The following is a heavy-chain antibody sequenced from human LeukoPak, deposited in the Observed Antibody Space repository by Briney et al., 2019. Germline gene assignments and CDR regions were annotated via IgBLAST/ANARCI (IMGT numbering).Heavy chain of an antibody. CDR3: ARFSAMAHKTSPNCDY. J-gene: IGHJ4*02. D-gene: IGHD2-2*01. CDR2: INTNTGNP. CDR1: GYTFTSYA. Sequence: ASVKVSCKASGYTFTSYAMNWVRQAPGQGLEWMGWINTNTGNPTYAQGFTGRFVFSLDTSVSTAYLQISSLKAEDTAVYYCARFSAMAHKTSPNCDYWGQGPLVTVSS. V-gene: IGHV7-4-1*02.